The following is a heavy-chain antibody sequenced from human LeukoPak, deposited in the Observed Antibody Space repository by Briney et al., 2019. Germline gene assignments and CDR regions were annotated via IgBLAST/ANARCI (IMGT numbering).Heavy chain of an antibody. V-gene: IGHV3-21*01. CDR2: ISSSSSYI. Sequence: GGSLRLSCAASGFTFSSYSMNWVRQAPGKGLEWVSSISSSSSYIYYADSVKGRFTISRDNAKNSLYLQMNSLRAEDTAVYYCASGDYSSSWYVNWGQGTLVTVSS. CDR1: GFTFSSYS. D-gene: IGHD6-13*01. CDR3: ASGDYSSSWYVN. J-gene: IGHJ4*02.